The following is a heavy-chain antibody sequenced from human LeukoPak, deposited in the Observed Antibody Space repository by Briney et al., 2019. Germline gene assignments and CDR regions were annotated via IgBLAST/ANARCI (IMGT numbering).Heavy chain of an antibody. CDR3: ARGPIAVGPYSDY. CDR2: IIPIFGTA. V-gene: IGHV1-69*05. Sequence: GASVKVSCKASGGTFSSYAISWVRQAPGQGLEWMGGIIPIFGTANYAQKYQGRGTITTDESPSTAYMELSSLRSEDTAVYYCARGPIAVGPYSDYWGQGTLVTVSS. CDR1: GGTFSSYA. D-gene: IGHD6-19*01. J-gene: IGHJ4*02.